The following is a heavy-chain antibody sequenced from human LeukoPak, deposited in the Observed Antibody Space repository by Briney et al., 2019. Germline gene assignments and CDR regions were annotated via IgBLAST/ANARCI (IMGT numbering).Heavy chain of an antibody. D-gene: IGHD3-10*01. Sequence: GGSLRLSCAASGFTFSSYSMNWVRQAPGKGLEWVSSISSSSSYIYYADSVKGRFTISRDNAKNSLYLQMNSLRAEDTAVYYCARAAGFGDFFYFSWDYWGQGTLVTVSS. CDR1: GFTFSSYS. J-gene: IGHJ4*02. CDR3: ARAAGFGDFFYFSWDY. CDR2: ISSSSSYI. V-gene: IGHV3-21*01.